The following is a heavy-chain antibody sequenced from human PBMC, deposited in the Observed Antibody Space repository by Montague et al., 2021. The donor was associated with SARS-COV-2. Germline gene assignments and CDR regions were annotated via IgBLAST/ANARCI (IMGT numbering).Heavy chain of an antibody. Sequence: SETLSLTCAVSGGSFSGYYWSWIRQSPGKGLEWIGEINPSGTTNYNPSLKSRVTISADTSKNQFSLKTSSVTAADTAVYYCARGGRGSRYHLLSGTWFDPWGQGTLVTVSS. CDR2: INPSGTT. D-gene: IGHD2-2*01. V-gene: IGHV4-34*01. CDR3: ARGGRGSRYHLLSGTWFDP. J-gene: IGHJ5*02. CDR1: GGSFSGYY.